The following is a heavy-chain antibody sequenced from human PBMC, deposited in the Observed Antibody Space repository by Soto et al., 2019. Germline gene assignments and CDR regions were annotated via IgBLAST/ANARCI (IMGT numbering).Heavy chain of an antibody. CDR1: GFTFSNAW. V-gene: IGHV3-15*07. D-gene: IGHD2-15*01. CDR3: TAVVVVAATYYYYGMDV. J-gene: IGHJ6*02. Sequence: PGGSLRLSCAASGFTFSNAWMNWVRQAPGKGLEWVGRIKSKTDGGTTDYAAPVKGRFTISRDDSKNTLYLQMNSLKTEDTAVYYCTAVVVVAATYYYYGMDVWGQVTTVTVS. CDR2: IKSKTDGGTT.